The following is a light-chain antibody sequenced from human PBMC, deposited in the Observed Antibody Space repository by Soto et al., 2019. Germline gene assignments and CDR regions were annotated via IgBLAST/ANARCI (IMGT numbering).Light chain of an antibody. J-gene: IGKJ5*01. Sequence: IQLTQSPSSLSASVGDRVTLTCRASQGMSSYLAWYQQKPGKAPKLLIYLASTLHSGVPSSFSGSGSGTDFSLTISSLQPEDFATYYCQQLHGYPITFGQGTRLEIK. CDR2: LAS. V-gene: IGKV1-9*01. CDR3: QQLHGYPIT. CDR1: QGMSSY.